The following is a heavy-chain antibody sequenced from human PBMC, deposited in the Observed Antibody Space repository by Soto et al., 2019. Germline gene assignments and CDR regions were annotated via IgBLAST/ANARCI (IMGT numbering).Heavy chain of an antibody. CDR1: GYTFTRYA. CDR3: ASHQEPRFITMVPRLMYGMDV. CDR2: INAGNGNT. J-gene: IGHJ6*02. D-gene: IGHD3-10*01. V-gene: IGHV1-3*01. Sequence: ASLKVSCNASGYTFTRYAMHCVRQAPGQRLEWMGWINAGNGNTKYSQKFQGRVTIIRDTSASTAYTELSSLRSEDTAVYYCASHQEPRFITMVPRLMYGMDVWGQGTTVTVSS.